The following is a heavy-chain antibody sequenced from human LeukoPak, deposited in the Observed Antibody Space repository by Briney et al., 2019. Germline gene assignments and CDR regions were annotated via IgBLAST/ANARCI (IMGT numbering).Heavy chain of an antibody. V-gene: IGHV3-23*01. D-gene: IGHD3-10*01. CDR3: VKEYTGSFYNFENWFDP. CDR1: GLXFSIYA. CDR2: ISGSGRDT. Sequence: PGGSLRLTCSASGLXFSIYAMGWVRQAPGKGLQWVAGISGSGRDTYSAESVKGRFTISRDNVNNTVSLQMNSLRVEDTATYYCVKEYTGSFYNFENWFDPWGQGTVVTVSP. J-gene: IGHJ5*02.